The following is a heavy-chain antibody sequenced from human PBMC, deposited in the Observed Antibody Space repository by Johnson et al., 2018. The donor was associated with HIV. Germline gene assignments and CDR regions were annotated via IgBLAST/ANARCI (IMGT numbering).Heavy chain of an antibody. V-gene: IGHV3-15*01. J-gene: IGHJ3*02. D-gene: IGHD1-26*01. CDR2: IKTKNDGGTT. Sequence: VQLVESGGGLVQPGGSLRLSCAGSGFTFSNAWMTWVRQAPGKGLEWVGRIKTKNDGGTTDYAAPVKGSFTISRDDSKTTLYLQMKSLKTADTAVYYCTTDQVDSGSYYNAFHIWGQGTTVTVSS. CDR3: TTDQVDSGSYYNAFHI. CDR1: GFTFSNAW.